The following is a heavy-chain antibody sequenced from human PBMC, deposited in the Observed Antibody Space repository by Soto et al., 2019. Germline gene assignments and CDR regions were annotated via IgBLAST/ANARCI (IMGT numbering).Heavy chain of an antibody. CDR2: IYPSVSS. V-gene: IGHV4-38-2*02. CDR1: GFAISRGYY. J-gene: IGHJ4*02. D-gene: IGHD1-1*01. Sequence: SETLSLTCNVSGFAISRGYYWSWVRQPPGKGLEWIGSIYPSVSSYHNPSLESRLTLSIDTSKNQFTLKLASVTAADTALYYCAREKVGTTFFDNWGQGTQVT. CDR3: AREKVGTTFFDN.